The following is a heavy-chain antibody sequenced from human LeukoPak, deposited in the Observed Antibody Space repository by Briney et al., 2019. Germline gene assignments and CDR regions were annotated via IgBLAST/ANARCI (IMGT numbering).Heavy chain of an antibody. V-gene: IGHV3-11*01. J-gene: IGHJ3*02. CDR1: GFTFSTYD. D-gene: IGHD3-22*01. Sequence: PGGSLRLSCAVSGFTFSTYDMSWVRQAPGKGLEWVAYTNTAGNTIYYADSMKGRFTISRDNAKNSLYLQMNTLRAEDTAVYYCARATYDSSAVDAFDIWGQGTMVTVSP. CDR3: ARATYDSSAVDAFDI. CDR2: TNTAGNTI.